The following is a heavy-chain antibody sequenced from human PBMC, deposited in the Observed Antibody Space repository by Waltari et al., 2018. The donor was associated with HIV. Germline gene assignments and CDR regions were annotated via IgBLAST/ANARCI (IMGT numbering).Heavy chain of an antibody. J-gene: IGHJ4*02. D-gene: IGHD1-26*01. V-gene: IGHV3-74*01. Sequence: EMQLVESGAGSDKPEVSMRLSYAAAGFIFSIYGIHRVSQAPGKGLVWVSRINRDGSSTSYADSVKGRFTISRDNAKNTVYLEMSSLRAEDTAVYYCARAGRDGKLPPDYWGQGTLVTVSS. CDR2: INRDGSST. CDR3: ARAGRDGKLPPDY. CDR1: GFIFSIYG.